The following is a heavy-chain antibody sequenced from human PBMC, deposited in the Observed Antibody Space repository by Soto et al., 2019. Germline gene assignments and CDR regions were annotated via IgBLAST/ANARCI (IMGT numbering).Heavy chain of an antibody. CDR1: GCSISSGGYY. D-gene: IGHD1-1*01. CDR2: IYYSGST. V-gene: IGHV4-31*03. Sequence: SETLSLTCTVSGCSISSGGYYWSWIRQQPGKGLEWIGYIYYSGSTYYNPSLKSRVTISVDTSKNQFSLKLSSVTAADTAVYYCVREVREQYYYGMDVWGQGTTVTVSS. J-gene: IGHJ6*02. CDR3: VREVREQYYYGMDV.